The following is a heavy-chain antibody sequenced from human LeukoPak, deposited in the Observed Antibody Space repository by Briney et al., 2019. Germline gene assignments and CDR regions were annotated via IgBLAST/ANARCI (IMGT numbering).Heavy chain of an antibody. Sequence: ASVKVSCKASGYTFTGPYIHWMRQAPGQGLEWMGWINPNSGATKYAQKFQGRVTVTRDTSTSTVYMELSGLRADDTAAYYCARAQWPYYYMDVWGKGTTVTVSS. CDR3: ARAQWPYYYMDV. CDR2: INPNSGAT. CDR1: GYTFTGPY. D-gene: IGHD2-8*01. J-gene: IGHJ6*03. V-gene: IGHV1-2*02.